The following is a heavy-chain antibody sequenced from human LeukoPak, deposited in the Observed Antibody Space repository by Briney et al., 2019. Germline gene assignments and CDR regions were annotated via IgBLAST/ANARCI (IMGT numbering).Heavy chain of an antibody. J-gene: IGHJ6*04. D-gene: IGHD3-10*02. V-gene: IGHV3-23*01. CDR1: GFTFSNYA. CDR3: AELGITMIGGV. CDR2: IGGGAGST. Sequence: GGSLRLSCAASGFTFSNYAMSWVRQAQGKGLEWVSVIGGGAGSTYYADSVKGRFTIFRDKSKNSLYLQMNSLRAEDTAVYYCAELGITMIGGVWGKGTTVTISS.